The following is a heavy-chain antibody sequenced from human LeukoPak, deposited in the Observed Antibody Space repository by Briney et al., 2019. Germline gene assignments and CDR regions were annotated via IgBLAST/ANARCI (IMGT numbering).Heavy chain of an antibody. CDR2: ISGSGGST. CDR1: GFTFSSYG. V-gene: IGHV3-23*01. D-gene: IGHD3-16*01. CDR3: ATLYYDDGDY. Sequence: GGTLRLSCAASGFTFSSYGMSWVRQAPGKGLEWVSAISGSGGSTYYADSVKGRFTISRDNSKNTLYLQMNSLRADDTAIYYCATLYYDDGDYWGQGTLVTVSS. J-gene: IGHJ4*02.